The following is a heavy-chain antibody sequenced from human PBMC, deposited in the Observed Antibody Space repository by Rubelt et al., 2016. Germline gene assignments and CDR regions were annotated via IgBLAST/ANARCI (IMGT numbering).Heavy chain of an antibody. CDR1: GCRFTSYW. V-gene: IGHV5-51*01. CDR3: ARHGQVQSGDAFDS. CDR2: IYPGDSDT. J-gene: IGHJ3*02. D-gene: IGHD1-26*01. Sequence: EVQLVQSGAEVKKPGESLKISCQGSGCRFTSYWIGWVRHMPGNGLEWMGIIYPGDSDTRYSPSFQGQVTISADKSSSTAYLQWSSLKASDTAMYYCARHGQVQSGDAFDSWGQGTMVTVSS.